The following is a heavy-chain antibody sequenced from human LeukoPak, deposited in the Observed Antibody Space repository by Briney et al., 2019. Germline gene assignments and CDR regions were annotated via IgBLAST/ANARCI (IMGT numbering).Heavy chain of an antibody. CDR3: ARDGLSSGQQAWFDP. Sequence: ASVKVSCKASGYTFTSYGISWVRQAPGQGLEWMGWISAYNGNTNYAQKLQGRVTMTTDTSTSTAYMELRSLRSDDTAVYYCARDGLSSGQQAWFDPWGQGTLVTVSS. V-gene: IGHV1-18*01. J-gene: IGHJ5*02. D-gene: IGHD6-19*01. CDR1: GYTFTSYG. CDR2: ISAYNGNT.